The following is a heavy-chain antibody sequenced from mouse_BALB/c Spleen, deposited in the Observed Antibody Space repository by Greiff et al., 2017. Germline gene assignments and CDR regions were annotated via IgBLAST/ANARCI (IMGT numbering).Heavy chain of an antibody. CDR2: ISYSGST. CDR1: GYSITSDYA. J-gene: IGHJ4*01. D-gene: IGHD4-1*01. CDR3: AQTGTGAMDY. Sequence: EVQLQQSGPGLVKPSQSLSLTCTVTGYSITSDYAWNWIRQFPGNKLEWMGYISYSGSTSYNPSLKSRISITRDTSKNQFFLQLNSVTTEDTATYYCAQTGTGAMDYWGQGTSVTVSS. V-gene: IGHV3-2*02.